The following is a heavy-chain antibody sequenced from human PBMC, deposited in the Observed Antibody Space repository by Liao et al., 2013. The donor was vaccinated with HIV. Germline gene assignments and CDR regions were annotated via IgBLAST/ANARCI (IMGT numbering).Heavy chain of an antibody. CDR3: ARGPGHFDY. D-gene: IGHD1-1*01. J-gene: IGHJ4*02. V-gene: IGHV4-4*07. Sequence: QVQLQESGPGLVKPSKTLSLTCTISGGSISSFYWNWIRQPAGKGLEWIGRISPSGSRNYSPSLKSRVSMSLDTSRNQFSLQLISVTAADTAVYYCARGPGHFDYWGQGALVAVS. CDR1: GGSISSFY. CDR2: ISPSGSR.